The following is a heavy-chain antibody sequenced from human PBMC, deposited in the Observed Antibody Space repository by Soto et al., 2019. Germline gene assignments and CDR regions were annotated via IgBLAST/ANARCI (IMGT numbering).Heavy chain of an antibody. V-gene: IGHV4-34*01. CDR1: GGSFSGYY. J-gene: IGHJ4*02. CDR3: ARRINSSSWPRNPPTLDY. CDR2: INHSGST. Sequence: SETLSLTCAVYGGSFSGYYWSWIRQPPGKGLEWIGEINHSGSTNYNPSLKSRVTISVDTSKNQFSLKLSSVTAADTAVYYCARRINSSSWPRNPPTLDYWGQGTLVTVSS. D-gene: IGHD6-13*01.